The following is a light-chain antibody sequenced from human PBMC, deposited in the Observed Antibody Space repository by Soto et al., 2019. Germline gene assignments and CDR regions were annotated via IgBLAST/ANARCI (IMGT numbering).Light chain of an antibody. J-gene: IGKJ1*01. CDR2: GAS. Sequence: EIVMKQSPATLSVSPGERGTLSCRASQSVSIDLAWYQQKPGQAPRLLIYGASTRATDIPPSFTGSGSGTEFTLTISSLQSEDIAVYYCQQYNKWPQTFGQGTKVDI. V-gene: IGKV3-15*01. CDR3: QQYNKWPQT. CDR1: QSVSID.